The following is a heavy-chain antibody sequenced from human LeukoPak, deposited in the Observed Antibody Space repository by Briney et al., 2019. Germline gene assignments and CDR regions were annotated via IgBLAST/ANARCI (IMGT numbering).Heavy chain of an antibody. Sequence: ASVKVSCKASGYTFTSYGISWVRQAPGQGLEWMGWISAYNGNTNYAQKLQGRVTMTTDTSTSTAYKELRSLRSDDTAVYYCARVVGWWVVTAPSYFDYWGQGTLVTVSS. V-gene: IGHV1-18*01. CDR1: GYTFTSYG. J-gene: IGHJ4*02. CDR2: ISAYNGNT. CDR3: ARVVGWWVVTAPSYFDY. D-gene: IGHD2-21*02.